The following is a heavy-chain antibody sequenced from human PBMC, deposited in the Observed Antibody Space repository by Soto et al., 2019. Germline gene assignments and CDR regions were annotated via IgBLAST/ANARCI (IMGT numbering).Heavy chain of an antibody. Sequence: GGSLRLSCAASGFTFSSYGMHWVRQAPGKGLEWVAVISYDGSNKYYADSVKGRFTISRDNSKNTLYLQMNSLRAEDTAVYYCSGCGVAVAGTGGSCYYYGMDVWGQGTTVTVSS. V-gene: IGHV3-30*03. CDR2: ISYDGSNK. CDR1: GFTFSSYG. D-gene: IGHD6-19*01. CDR3: SGCGVAVAGTGGSCYYYGMDV. J-gene: IGHJ6*02.